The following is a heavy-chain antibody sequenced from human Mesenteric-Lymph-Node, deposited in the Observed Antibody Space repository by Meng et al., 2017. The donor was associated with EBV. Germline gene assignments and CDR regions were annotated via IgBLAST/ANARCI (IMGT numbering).Heavy chain of an antibody. Sequence: QVQLVQSGAEVKNPGSSVEVSCKASGGHFSTYAISWVRQAPGQGLEWMGGIVPIFGTTKYAQKFQGRATISADESTSSAYMELSSLRSEDTAVYYCARDGQLQWDGWGQVTLVTVSS. V-gene: IGHV1-69*12. CDR1: GGHFSTYA. D-gene: IGHD3-10*01. CDR3: ARDGQLQWDG. J-gene: IGHJ4*02. CDR2: IVPIFGTT.